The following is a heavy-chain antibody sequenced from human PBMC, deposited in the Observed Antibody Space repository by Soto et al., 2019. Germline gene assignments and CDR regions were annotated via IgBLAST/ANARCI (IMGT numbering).Heavy chain of an antibody. Sequence: QVQLQESGPGLVKPSATLSLTCTVSGGSISSYYWSWIRQPAGKGLEWIGRIYTSGSTNYNPSLKSRVTMSVDTSKNQFSLKLSSVTAADSAVYYCARVSGIAVAGNWFDPWGQGTLVTVSS. CDR3: ARVSGIAVAGNWFDP. V-gene: IGHV4-4*07. J-gene: IGHJ5*02. D-gene: IGHD6-19*01. CDR2: IYTSGST. CDR1: GGSISSYY.